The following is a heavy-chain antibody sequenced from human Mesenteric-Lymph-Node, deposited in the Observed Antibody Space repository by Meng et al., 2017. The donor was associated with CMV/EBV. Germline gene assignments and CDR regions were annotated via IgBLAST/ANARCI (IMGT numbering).Heavy chain of an antibody. CDR3: ARDMRGCDTPSCYTGGQYGMDV. CDR2: IHPNGGGT. Sequence: ASVKVSCKGFGYSFTDYYVHWVRQAPGRGLEWMGWIHPNGGGTNYAQKFKGRVTMTRDTSISTVYMEVSSLRSDDTAVYWCARDMRGCDTPSCYTGGQYGMDVWGQGTTVTVSS. D-gene: IGHD2-2*02. J-gene: IGHJ6*02. CDR1: GYSFTDYY. V-gene: IGHV1-2*02.